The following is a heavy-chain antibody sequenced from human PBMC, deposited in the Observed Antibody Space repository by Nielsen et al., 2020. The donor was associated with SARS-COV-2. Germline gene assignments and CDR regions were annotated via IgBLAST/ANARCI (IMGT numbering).Heavy chain of an antibody. V-gene: IGHV3-11*06. D-gene: IGHD2-2*01. CDR1: GFTFSDYY. CDR2: ISSSSSYT. CDR3: ASLGCSSTSCYAGGDY. J-gene: IGHJ4*02. Sequence: GGSLRLSCAASGFTFSDYYMSWIRQAPGKGLEWVSYISSSSSYTNYADSVKGRFTISRDNAKNSLYLQMNSLRAEDTAVYYCASLGCSSTSCYAGGDYWGQGTLVTVSS.